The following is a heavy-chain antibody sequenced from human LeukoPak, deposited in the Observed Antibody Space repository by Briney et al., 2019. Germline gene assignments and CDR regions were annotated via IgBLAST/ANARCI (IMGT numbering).Heavy chain of an antibody. CDR1: GFTFSNYF. CDR3: ARSIPYGTTWYGRSDY. J-gene: IGHJ4*02. D-gene: IGHD6-13*01. Sequence: GGSLRLSCAASGFTFSNYFMGWVRQAPGKGLEWVANINKDGSGTSYADSVKGRFTISRDNAKNSLYLQMNSLRAEDTAIYYCARSIPYGTTWYGRSDYWGQGTLVTVSS. CDR2: INKDGSGT. V-gene: IGHV3-7*03.